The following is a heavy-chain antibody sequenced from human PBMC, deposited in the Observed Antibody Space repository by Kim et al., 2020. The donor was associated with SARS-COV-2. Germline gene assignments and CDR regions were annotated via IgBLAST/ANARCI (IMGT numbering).Heavy chain of an antibody. Sequence: ASVTVSCKASGYTFTSYAMNWVRQAPGQGLEWMGWINTNTGNPTYAQGFTGRFVFSLDTSVSTAYLQISSLKAEDTAVYYCARDSGSSYNAVFDYWGQGTLVTVSS. CDR3: ARDSGSSYNAVFDY. J-gene: IGHJ4*02. CDR2: INTNTGNP. D-gene: IGHD6-13*01. CDR1: GYTFTSYA. V-gene: IGHV7-4-1*02.